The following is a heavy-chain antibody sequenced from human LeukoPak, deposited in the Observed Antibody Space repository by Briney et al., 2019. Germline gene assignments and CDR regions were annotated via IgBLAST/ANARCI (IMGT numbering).Heavy chain of an antibody. CDR2: INHSGST. CDR3: ARSSGYYYYYYYYMDV. J-gene: IGHJ6*03. CDR1: GGSFSGYY. V-gene: IGHV4-34*01. D-gene: IGHD3-22*01. Sequence: PSETLSLTCAVYGGSFSGYYWSWIRQPPGKGLEWIGEINHSGSTNYNPSLKSRVTISVDTSKNHSSLKLSSVTAADTAVYYCARSSGYYYYYYYYMDVWGKGTTVTVSS.